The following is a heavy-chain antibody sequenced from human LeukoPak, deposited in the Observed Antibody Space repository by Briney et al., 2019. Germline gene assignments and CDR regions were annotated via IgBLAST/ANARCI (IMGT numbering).Heavy chain of an antibody. CDR3: STEVAIAAAGTLFDY. CDR1: GFTFSNAW. Sequence: GGSLRLSCAASGFTFSNAWMSRVRQPRGEGLEWVGRIKRKTDGGTTDYAAPVKGRFTISRDDSKNTLYLQMNSLKTEDTAVYYCSTEVAIAAAGTLFDYWGQGSLVSVSS. CDR2: IKRKTDGGTT. V-gene: IGHV3-15*01. D-gene: IGHD6-13*01. J-gene: IGHJ4*02.